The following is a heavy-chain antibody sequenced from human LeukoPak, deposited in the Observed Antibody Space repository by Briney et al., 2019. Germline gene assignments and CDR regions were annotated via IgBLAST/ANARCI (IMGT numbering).Heavy chain of an antibody. J-gene: IGHJ4*02. V-gene: IGHV3-23*01. CDR3: ARRDPTTPKFDY. CDR1: GFTLSNYG. Sequence: PGGSLRLSCTGSGFTLSNYGMSWVRQAPGKGLEWVSGTSGGGESTYYIDSVKGRFIITRDNSKKTLYLQMNSLRAEDTAVYYCARRDPTTPKFDYWGQGTLVIVSS. D-gene: IGHD1-14*01. CDR2: TSGGGEST.